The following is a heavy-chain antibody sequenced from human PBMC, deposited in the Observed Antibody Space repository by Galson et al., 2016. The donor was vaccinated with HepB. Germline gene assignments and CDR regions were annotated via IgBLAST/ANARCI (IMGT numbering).Heavy chain of an antibody. CDR1: GGSITGGNTYF. J-gene: IGHJ4*02. V-gene: IGHV4-39*07. CDR2: IYHTGIT. CDR3: ASLGDYDSFDY. Sequence: SETLSLTCTVSGGSITGGNTYFWGWIRQPPGKGLEWIASIYHTGITHHNSSLKSRVTISVDTSKNQFSLRLRSVTAADTAVYYCASLGDYDSFDYWGQGALVTVSS. D-gene: IGHD3-16*01.